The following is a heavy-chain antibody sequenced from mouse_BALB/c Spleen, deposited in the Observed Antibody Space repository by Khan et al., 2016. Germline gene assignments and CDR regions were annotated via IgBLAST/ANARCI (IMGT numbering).Heavy chain of an antibody. CDR2: IDPYDSET. V-gene: IGHV1-52*01. CDR3: ARGSTVFDY. D-gene: IGHD1-1*01. J-gene: IGHJ2*01. Sequence: QVQLQQSGAELVRPGASVKLSCKASGHPFTTYWMNWVKQRPEQGLEWIGRIDPYDSETHYDQRLKDKAILTVDRSASTAYMQLSSLTSEDSAVYYCARGSTVFDYWGQGTTLTVSS. CDR1: GHPFTTYW.